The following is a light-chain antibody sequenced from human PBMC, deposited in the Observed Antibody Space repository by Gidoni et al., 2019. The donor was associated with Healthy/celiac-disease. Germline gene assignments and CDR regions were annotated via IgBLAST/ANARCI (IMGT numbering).Light chain of an antibody. J-gene: IGKJ1*01. CDR2: AAS. CDR3: QQSYSTPLT. V-gene: IGKV1-39*01. CDR1: QSISSY. Sequence: DIQMTQSPSSLSASVGDRVTITCRASQSISSYLNWYQQKPGKAPKLLIYAASSLQSGVPSRFSGSGSGTDFTLTISSLQPEDFATYYCQQSYSTPLTFGPXTKVEIK.